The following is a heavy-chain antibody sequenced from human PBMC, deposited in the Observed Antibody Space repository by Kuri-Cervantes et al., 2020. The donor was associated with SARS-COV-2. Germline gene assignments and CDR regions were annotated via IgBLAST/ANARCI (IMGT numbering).Heavy chain of an antibody. J-gene: IGHJ6*03. D-gene: IGHD5-12*01. CDR3: ARDSVATIEGYYYYYVDD. CDR1: GYTFTSYG. V-gene: IGHV1-18*01. Sequence: ASVKVSCKASGYTFTSYGISWVGQAPGQGLEWMGWISAYNGNTNYAQKLQGRVTMTTDTSTSTAYMELRSLRSDDTAVYHCARDSVATIEGYYYYYVDDWGKGTTVTVSS. CDR2: ISAYNGNT.